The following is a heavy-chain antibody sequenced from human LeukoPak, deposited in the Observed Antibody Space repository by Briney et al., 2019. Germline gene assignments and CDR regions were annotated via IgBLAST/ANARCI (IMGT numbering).Heavy chain of an antibody. J-gene: IGHJ3*02. D-gene: IGHD1-26*01. CDR3: ARDSGSYPSDAFDI. CDR1: GYTFTNYY. CDR2: ISTSGGIT. V-gene: IGHV1-46*01. Sequence: VASVNVSCTASGYTFTNYYMHWVRQAPGQGLEWMGMISTSGGITTYAQKFQGRVTMTRDTSTSTVYMELSSLRSEDTAVYYCARDSGSYPSDAFDIWGQGTMVTVYS.